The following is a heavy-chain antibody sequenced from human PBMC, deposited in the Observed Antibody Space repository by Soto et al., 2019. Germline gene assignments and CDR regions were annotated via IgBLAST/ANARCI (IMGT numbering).Heavy chain of an antibody. V-gene: IGHV1-58*01. J-gene: IGHJ3*02. Sequence: QMQLVQSGPEVKKPGTSVKVSCKASGFTFTSSAVPWVRQARVQRLEWIGWIVVGSGNTNYAQKFQERVTITKDMSTSTAYMELSSLRSEDTAVYYCAALYWPMVRGDGAFDIWGQGTMVTVSS. CDR2: IVVGSGNT. CDR3: AALYWPMVRGDGAFDI. D-gene: IGHD3-10*01. CDR1: GFTFTSSA.